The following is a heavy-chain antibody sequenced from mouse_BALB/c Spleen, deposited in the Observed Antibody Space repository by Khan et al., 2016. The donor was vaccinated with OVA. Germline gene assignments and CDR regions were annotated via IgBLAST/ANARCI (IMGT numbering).Heavy chain of an antibody. CDR3: AREIYYDYAYYCAMDY. J-gene: IGHJ4*01. Sequence: QVQLKESGPGLVAPSQSLSITCTVSGFSLTGSGLNWVRQPPGKGLEWLGMIWGDGSTDYNSALKSKLSISKDNSKSQVFLKMNSLHTDDTARYYCAREIYYDYAYYCAMDYWGQGTSVTVSS. V-gene: IGHV2-6-7*01. D-gene: IGHD2-4*01. CDR1: GFSLTGSG. CDR2: IWGDGST.